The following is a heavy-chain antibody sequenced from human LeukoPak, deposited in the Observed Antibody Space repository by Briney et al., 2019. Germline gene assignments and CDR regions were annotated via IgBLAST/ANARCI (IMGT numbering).Heavy chain of an antibody. CDR2: INHSGST. V-gene: IGHV4-34*01. CDR3: ARASGGRGAHDY. D-gene: IGHD2-15*01. J-gene: IGHJ4*02. CDR1: GGSFSGYY. Sequence: SETLSLTCAVYGGSFSGYYWSWIRQPPGKGLEWIGEINHSGSTNYNPYLKSRVTISVDTSKNQFSLKLSSVTAADTAVYYCARASGGRGAHDYWGQGTLVTVSS.